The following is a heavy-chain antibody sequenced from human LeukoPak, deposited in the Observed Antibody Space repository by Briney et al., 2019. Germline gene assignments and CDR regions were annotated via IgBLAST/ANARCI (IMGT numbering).Heavy chain of an antibody. CDR2: IRYDGSIK. V-gene: IGHV3-30*02. D-gene: IGHD3-9*01. CDR1: GFTFSNYG. Sequence: PGGSLRLSCVASGFTFSNYGMHWVRQAPGKGLEWVAFIRYDGSIKYYADSVKGRFTISRDNSKNTVYLQMNSLRVEDTAVYYCARGFDGHNAFDIWGQGTMVTVSS. CDR3: ARGFDGHNAFDI. J-gene: IGHJ3*02.